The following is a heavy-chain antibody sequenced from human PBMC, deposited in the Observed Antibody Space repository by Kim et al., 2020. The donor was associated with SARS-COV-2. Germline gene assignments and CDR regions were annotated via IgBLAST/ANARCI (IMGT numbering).Heavy chain of an antibody. J-gene: IGHJ3*02. Sequence: GGSLRLSCAASGFTFSSYWMHWVRQAPGKGLVWVSRINSDGSSTSYADSVKGRFTISRDNAKNTLYLQMNSLRAEDTAVYYCASWYSGSYYVGAFDIWGQGTMVTVSS. D-gene: IGHD1-26*01. CDR1: GFTFSSYW. CDR2: INSDGSST. CDR3: ASWYSGSYYVGAFDI. V-gene: IGHV3-74*01.